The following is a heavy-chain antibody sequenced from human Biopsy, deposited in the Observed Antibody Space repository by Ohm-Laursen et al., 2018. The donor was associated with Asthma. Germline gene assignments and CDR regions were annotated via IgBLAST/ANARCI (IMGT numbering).Heavy chain of an antibody. J-gene: IGHJ4*02. Sequence: SLRLSCSASGFSFSNFGMHWVRQAPGKGLEWVAVISYDGSSIYYADSVKGRFTISRDNSKNTLSLQMNSLTAEDTAVYYCAREGVAGTHIEDWGQGTLVTVSS. CDR2: ISYDGSSI. CDR1: GFSFSNFG. CDR3: AREGVAGTHIED. D-gene: IGHD6-19*01. V-gene: IGHV3-30*03.